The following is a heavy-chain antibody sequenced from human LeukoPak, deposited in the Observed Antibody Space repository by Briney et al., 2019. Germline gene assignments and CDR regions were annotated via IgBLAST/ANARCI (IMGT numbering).Heavy chain of an antibody. D-gene: IGHD5-12*01. J-gene: IGHJ4*02. Sequence: SETLSLTCTVSGDSISTYYWSWIRQPPGKGLEWIGYMYYSGNTNYNPSIKSRVIISLDTTKNQFSLRLNSVTAEDTAVYYCGRGVAGYGPYDYWGQGTLVTVSS. CDR3: GRGVAGYGPYDY. CDR2: MYYSGNT. CDR1: GDSISTYY. V-gene: IGHV4-59*01.